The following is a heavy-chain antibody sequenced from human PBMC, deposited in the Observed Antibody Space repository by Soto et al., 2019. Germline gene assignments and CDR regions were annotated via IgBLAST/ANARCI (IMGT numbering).Heavy chain of an antibody. CDR1: GGSISSGGYY. D-gene: IGHD2-2*01. J-gene: IGHJ4*02. CDR2: IYYSGST. V-gene: IGHV4-31*03. CDR3: ARVPRPNCISTSCYSAY. Sequence: SETLPLTCTVSGGSISSGGYYWSWIRQHPGKGLEWIGYIYYSGSTYYNPSLKSRVTISVDTSKNQFSLKLSSVTAADTAVYYCARVPRPNCISTSCYSAYWGQGTLVTVSS.